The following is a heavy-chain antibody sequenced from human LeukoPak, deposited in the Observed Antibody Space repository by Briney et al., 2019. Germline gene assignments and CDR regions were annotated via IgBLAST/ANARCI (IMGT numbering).Heavy chain of an antibody. CDR2: IKGKSDGGTT. CDR3: SYNMDV. J-gene: IGHJ6*02. CDR1: GFIFTNTW. D-gene: IGHD1-1*01. V-gene: IGHV3-15*06. Sequence: GGSLRLSCAASGFIFTNTWMNWVRQAPGKGLEWVGRIKGKSDGGTTHYAAPVKGRFTISRDDSKNMLFLQMNTLKTEDTAMYYCSYNMDVWGPGTTVTVSS.